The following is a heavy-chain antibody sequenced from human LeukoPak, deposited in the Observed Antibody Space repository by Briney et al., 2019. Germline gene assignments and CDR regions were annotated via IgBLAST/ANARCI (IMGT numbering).Heavy chain of an antibody. D-gene: IGHD3-10*01. CDR3: ARESHWYYYGSGSYFDY. V-gene: IGHV3-48*01. Sequence: GGSLRLSCAASGFTFSSYSMNWVRQAPGKGLEWVSYISSSSSTIYYADSVKGRFTISRDNAKNSLYLQMNSLRAEDTAVYYCARESHWYYYGSGSYFDYWGQGTLVTVSS. CDR2: ISSSSSTI. CDR1: GFTFSSYS. J-gene: IGHJ4*02.